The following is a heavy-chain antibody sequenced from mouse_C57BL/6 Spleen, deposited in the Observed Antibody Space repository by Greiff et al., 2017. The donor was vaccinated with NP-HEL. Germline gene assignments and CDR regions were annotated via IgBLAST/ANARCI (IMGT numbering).Heavy chain of an antibody. CDR3: ARQGRLGRGAMDY. CDR2: IYPGSGST. J-gene: IGHJ4*01. Sequence: VQLQQPGAELVKPGASVKMSCKASGYTFTSYWITWVKQRPGQGLEWIGDIYPGSGSTNYNEKFKSKATLTVDTSSSTAYMQLSSLTSEDSAVYYCARQGRLGRGAMDYWGQGTSVTVSS. D-gene: IGHD4-1*01. V-gene: IGHV1-55*01. CDR1: GYTFTSYW.